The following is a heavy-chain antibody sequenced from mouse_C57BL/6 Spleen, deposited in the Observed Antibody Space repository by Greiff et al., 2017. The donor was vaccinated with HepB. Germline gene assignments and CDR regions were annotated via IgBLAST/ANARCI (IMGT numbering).Heavy chain of an antibody. CDR1: GFNIKDDY. CDR3: STIDYGSSDY. CDR2: IDPENGDT. J-gene: IGHJ2*01. D-gene: IGHD1-1*01. V-gene: IGHV14-4*01. Sequence: DVKLQESGAELVRPGASVKLSCTASGFNIKDDYMHWVKQRPEQGLEWIGWIDPENGDTEYASKFQGKATITADTSSNTAYLQLSSLTSEDTAVYYCSTIDYGSSDYWGQGTTLTVSS.